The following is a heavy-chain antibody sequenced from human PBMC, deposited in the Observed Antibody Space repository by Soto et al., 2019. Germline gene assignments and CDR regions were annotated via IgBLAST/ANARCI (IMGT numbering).Heavy chain of an antibody. J-gene: IGHJ6*01. CDR3: AAGYYYYYYYYGMDV. V-gene: IGHV1-58*01. CDR2: IVVGSGNT. D-gene: IGHD3-10*01. Sequence: SVKVSCKASGFTFTNSAVQWVRQARGQRLEWIGWIVVGSGNTNYAQKFQERVTITRDMSTTTAYMELSSLRSEDRAVYYCAAGYYYYYYYYGMDVWGQGTTVTVSS. CDR1: GFTFTNSA.